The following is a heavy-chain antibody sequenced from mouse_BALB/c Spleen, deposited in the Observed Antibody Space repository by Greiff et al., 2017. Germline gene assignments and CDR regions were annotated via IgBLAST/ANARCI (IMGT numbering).Heavy chain of an antibody. J-gene: IGHJ4*01. CDR2: ISSGGST. CDR3: ARRRRNYYAMDY. CDR1: GFTFSSYA. V-gene: IGHV5-6-5*01. Sequence: EVKVVESGGGLVKPGGSLKLSCAASGFTFSSYAMSWVRQTPEKRLEWVASISSGGSTYYPDSVKGRFTISRDNARNILYLQMSSLRSEDTAMYYCARRRRNYYAMDYWGQGTSVTVSS.